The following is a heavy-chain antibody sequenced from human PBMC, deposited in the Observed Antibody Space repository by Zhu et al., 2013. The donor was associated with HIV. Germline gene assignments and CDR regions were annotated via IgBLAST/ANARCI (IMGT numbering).Heavy chain of an antibody. CDR3: ARDPAPSGAWHFDL. J-gene: IGHJ2*01. D-gene: IGHD2-2*01. CDR1: GYTFTAYH. CDR2: INPKDGDI. Sequence: QVQLVQSGAEVKKPGASVKVSCKASGYTFTAYHLHWIRQAPGQRLERMGWINPKDGDIRYTQKFQGRVTMTRDTSIATAYMDLTSLTSDDTAVYYCARDPAPSGAWHFDLWGRGTAVTVSS. V-gene: IGHV1-2*02.